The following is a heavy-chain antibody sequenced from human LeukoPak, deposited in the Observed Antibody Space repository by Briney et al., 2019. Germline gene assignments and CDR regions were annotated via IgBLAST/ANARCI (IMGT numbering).Heavy chain of an antibody. CDR1: GFTFSSYW. CDR3: AKVGITGTTNY. CDR2: INSDGSST. V-gene: IGHV3-74*01. D-gene: IGHD1-7*01. Sequence: GGSLRLSCAASGFTFSSYWMHWVRQAPGKGLVWVSRINSDGSSTSYADSVKGRFTISRDNAKNTLYLQMNSLRAEDTAVYYCAKVGITGTTNYWGQGTLVTVSS. J-gene: IGHJ4*02.